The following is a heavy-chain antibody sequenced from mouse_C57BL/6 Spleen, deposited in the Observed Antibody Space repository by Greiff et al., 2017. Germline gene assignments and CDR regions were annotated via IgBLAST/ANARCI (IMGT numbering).Heavy chain of an antibody. D-gene: IGHD2-2*01. CDR3: ARWGSYYGYDEETWFAY. V-gene: IGHV1-53*01. J-gene: IGHJ3*01. Sequence: QVQLQQPGTELVKPGASVKLSCKASGYTFTSYWMHWVKQRPGQGLEWIGNINPSNGGTNYNEKFKSKATLTVDKSSSTAYMQLSSLTSEDSAVYYCARWGSYYGYDEETWFAYWGQGTLVTVSA. CDR2: INPSNGGT. CDR1: GYTFTSYW.